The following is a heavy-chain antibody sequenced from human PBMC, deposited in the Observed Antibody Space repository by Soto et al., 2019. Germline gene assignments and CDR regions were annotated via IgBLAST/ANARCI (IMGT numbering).Heavy chain of an antibody. Sequence: EVQLLESGGDLVQPGGSLRLSCTASGFTFSDYAMNWVRQAPGKGLEWVSTISSSGDSTYYADSVKGRFTISRDNSKNTLSLQLNSLRAEDTAVYYCARDPSPGYADYWGQGTLATVSS. CDR1: GFTFSDYA. CDR2: ISSSGDST. CDR3: ARDPSPGYADY. J-gene: IGHJ4*02. D-gene: IGHD3-9*01. V-gene: IGHV3-23*01.